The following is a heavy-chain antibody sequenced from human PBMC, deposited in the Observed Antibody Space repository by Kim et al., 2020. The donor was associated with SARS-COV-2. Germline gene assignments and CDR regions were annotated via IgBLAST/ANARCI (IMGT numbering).Heavy chain of an antibody. CDR2: IYYSGST. J-gene: IGHJ3*02. Sequence: SETLSLTCTVSGGSISSYYWSWIRQPPGKGLEWIGYIYYSGSTNYNPSLKSRVTISVDTSKNQFSLKLSSVTAADTAVYYCARGVIAAALVAFDIWGQGTMVTVSS. CDR3: ARGVIAAALVAFDI. V-gene: IGHV4-59*01. CDR1: GGSISSYY. D-gene: IGHD6-13*01.